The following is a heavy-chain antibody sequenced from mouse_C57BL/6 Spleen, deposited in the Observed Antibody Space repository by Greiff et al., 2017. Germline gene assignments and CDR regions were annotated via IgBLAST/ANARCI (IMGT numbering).Heavy chain of an antibody. CDR2: IDPEDGDT. Sequence: VQLQQSGAELVKPGASVKLSCTASGFNITDYYMHWVKQRPEQGLEWIGRIDPEDGDTKYAPQFQGKATITADTSSNTAYLQLSSLTSEDTAVYYCARSRGITLYFDYWGQGTTLTVSS. V-gene: IGHV14-2*01. J-gene: IGHJ2*01. D-gene: IGHD1-1*01. CDR3: ARSRGITLYFDY. CDR1: GFNITDYY.